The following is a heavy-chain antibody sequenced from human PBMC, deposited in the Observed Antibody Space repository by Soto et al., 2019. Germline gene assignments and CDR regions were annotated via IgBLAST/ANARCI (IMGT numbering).Heavy chain of an antibody. D-gene: IGHD2-2*01. J-gene: IGHJ6*02. V-gene: IGHV3-23*01. CDR3: AKDPPWTVGPLAMDA. Sequence: GGSLRLSCVASGFTFSTHAMSWVRQVPGKGLEWVSTFSGSGGNIYYGESVKGRFTISRDDPKNTLYLDMNSLRVEDTAVYYCAKDPPWTVGPLAMDAGGQGTTVTVSS. CDR1: GFTFSTHA. CDR2: FSGSGGNI.